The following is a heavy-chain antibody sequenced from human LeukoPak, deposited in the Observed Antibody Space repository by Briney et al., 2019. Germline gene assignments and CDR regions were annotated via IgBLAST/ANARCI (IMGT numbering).Heavy chain of an antibody. D-gene: IGHD2-2*01. CDR3: ARDLVVVPAEGYYYYGMDV. Sequence: ASVKVSCKASGYTFTSYYMHWVRQAPGQGLEWMGIINPSGGSTSYAQKFQGRVTMTRDTSTSTVYMELSSLRSEDTAVYYCARDLVVVPAEGYYYYGMDVWGQGTTVTVSS. CDR1: GYTFTSYY. J-gene: IGHJ6*02. V-gene: IGHV1-46*01. CDR2: INPSGGST.